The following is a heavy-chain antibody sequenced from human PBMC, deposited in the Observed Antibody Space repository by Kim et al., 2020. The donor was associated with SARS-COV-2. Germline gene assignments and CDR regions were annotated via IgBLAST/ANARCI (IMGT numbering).Heavy chain of an antibody. CDR2: IYYSGST. CDR3: ARGGYYGSGSSPIGSA. V-gene: IGHV4-39*07. D-gene: IGHD3-10*01. CDR1: GGSISSSSYY. Sequence: SETLSLTCTVSGGSISSSSYYWGWIRQPPGKGLEWIGSIYYSGSTYSNPSLKSRVTISVNTSKNQFSLKLSSVTAADTAVYYCARGGYYGSGSSPIGSAWGQGTLVTVSS. J-gene: IGHJ5*02.